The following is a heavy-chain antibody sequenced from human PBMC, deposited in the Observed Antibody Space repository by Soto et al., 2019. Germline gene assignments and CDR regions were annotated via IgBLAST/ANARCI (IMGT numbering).Heavy chain of an antibody. J-gene: IGHJ4*02. CDR3: ASSEVDFDY. CDR2: IIPNVGTA. CDR1: GGTFSSYA. V-gene: IGHV1-69*06. Sequence: QVQLVQSGAEVKKHGSSVKVSCKASGGTFSSYAISWMRQAPGQGLEWMGGIIPNVGTANYAQKFQGRVTITADKSTSIAYMELSSLRSEDTAVYYCASSEVDFDYWDQGTLVTVSS.